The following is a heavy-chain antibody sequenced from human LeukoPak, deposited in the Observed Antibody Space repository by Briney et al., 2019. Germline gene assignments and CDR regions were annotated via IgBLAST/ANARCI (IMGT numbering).Heavy chain of an antibody. D-gene: IGHD1-26*01. CDR1: GFTFTSSA. J-gene: IGHJ6*02. Sequence: SVKVSCKASGFTFTSSAVQWVRQARGQRLEWIGWIVVGSGNTNYAQKFQERVTITRDISTSTAYVELSSLRSEDTAVYYCAASPGPYSGSYYYYYGMDVWGQGTTVTVSS. CDR3: AASPGPYSGSYYYYYGMDV. CDR2: IVVGSGNT. V-gene: IGHV1-58*01.